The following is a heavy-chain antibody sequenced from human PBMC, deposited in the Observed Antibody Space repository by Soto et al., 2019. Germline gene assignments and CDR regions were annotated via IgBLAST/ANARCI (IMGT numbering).Heavy chain of an antibody. J-gene: IGHJ6*02. CDR3: VRASGKGYYYGLDV. CDR1: GYSFTVYY. D-gene: IGHD1-1*01. Sequence: QVQLLQSGAEVRKPGASVKVSCKASGYSFTVYYLHWVRQGPGQGLEWMGSFNPNSGGANYAEKFQGRVTMTRDSTVSTGYMELSSLRIDDTAVYYCVRASGKGYYYGLDVWGQGTTVTVSS. CDR2: FNPNSGGA. V-gene: IGHV1-2*02.